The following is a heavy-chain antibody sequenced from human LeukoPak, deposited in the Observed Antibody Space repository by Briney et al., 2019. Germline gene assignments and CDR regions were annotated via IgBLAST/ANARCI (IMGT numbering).Heavy chain of an antibody. V-gene: IGHV4-34*01. D-gene: IGHD6-13*01. CDR3: ASSIAAAGTGWFDP. CDR1: GGSFSGYY. J-gene: IGHJ5*02. Sequence: SETLSLTCAVYGGSFSGYYWSWIRQPPGKGLEWIGEINHSGSTNYNPSLKSRVTISVDKSKNQFSLKLSSVTAADTAVYYCASSIAAAGTGWFDPWGQGTLVTVSS. CDR2: INHSGST.